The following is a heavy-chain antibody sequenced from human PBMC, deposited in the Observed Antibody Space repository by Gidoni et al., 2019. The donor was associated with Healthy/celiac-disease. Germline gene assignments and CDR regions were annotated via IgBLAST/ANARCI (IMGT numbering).Heavy chain of an antibody. D-gene: IGHD4-17*01. Sequence: QVQLVESGGGVVQPGGSLRLSCAASGFTFSSYGMHWVRQAPGKGLEWVAFIRYDGSNKYYADSVKGRFTISRDNSKNTLYLQMNSLRAEDTAVYYCAKITVTVPLDAFDIWGQGTMVTVSS. CDR3: AKITVTVPLDAFDI. CDR1: GFTFSSYG. J-gene: IGHJ3*02. V-gene: IGHV3-30*02. CDR2: IRYDGSNK.